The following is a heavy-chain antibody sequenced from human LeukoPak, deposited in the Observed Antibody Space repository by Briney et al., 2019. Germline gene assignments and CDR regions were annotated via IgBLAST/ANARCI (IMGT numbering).Heavy chain of an antibody. V-gene: IGHV4-59*01. D-gene: IGHD3-10*01. CDR2: IYYSGST. CDR3: ARARSLLWFGEFDY. Sequence: PSETLSLTCTVSGVSISSYYWSWIRQPPGKGLEWIGYIYYSGSTNYNPSLKSRVTISVDTSKNQFSLKLSSVTAADTAVYYCARARSLLWFGEFDYWGQGTLVTVSS. J-gene: IGHJ4*02. CDR1: GVSISSYY.